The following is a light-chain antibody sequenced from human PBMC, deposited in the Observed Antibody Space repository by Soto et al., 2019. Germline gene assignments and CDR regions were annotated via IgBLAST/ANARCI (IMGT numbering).Light chain of an antibody. CDR1: SSSIGSNP. V-gene: IGLV1-44*01. Sequence: QSVLTQPPSASGTPGQRVSISCSGSSSSIGSNPVNWYQHLPGTSPKLLIYTNNQRPSGVPDRFSGSKSGTSASLAISGLQSEDEADYFCAAWDDSLNGVVFGGGTQLTVL. CDR3: AAWDDSLNGVV. CDR2: TNN. J-gene: IGLJ2*01.